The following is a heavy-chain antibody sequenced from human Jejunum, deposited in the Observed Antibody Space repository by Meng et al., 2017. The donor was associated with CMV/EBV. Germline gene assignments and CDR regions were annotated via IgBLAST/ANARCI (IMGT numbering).Heavy chain of an antibody. D-gene: IGHD2-15*01. V-gene: IGHV7-4-1*02. CDR1: GYSFTTYA. CDR3: ARPSGFCSGGHCYPDY. CDR2: INTDTRNP. Sequence: GYSFTTYAMTWGRQAPGQGLEWMGWINTDTRNPTYAQGLRGRFVFSLDTSVSTAYLQINSLEAADTAVYYCARPSGFCSGGHCYPDYWGQGTLVTVSS. J-gene: IGHJ4*02.